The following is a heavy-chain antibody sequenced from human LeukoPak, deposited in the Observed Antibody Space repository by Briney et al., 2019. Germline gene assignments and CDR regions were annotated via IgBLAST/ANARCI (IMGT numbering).Heavy chain of an antibody. CDR3: ASLIEESSQDAFDI. CDR2: IYYSGST. CDR1: GGSISSYY. V-gene: IGHV4-59*01. J-gene: IGHJ3*02. D-gene: IGHD3-16*01. Sequence: PSETLSLTCTVSGGSISSYYWSWIRQPPGKGLEWIGYIYYSGSTNYNPSLKSRVTISVDTSKNQFSLKLSSVTAADTAVYYCASLIEESSQDAFDIWGQGTMVTVSS.